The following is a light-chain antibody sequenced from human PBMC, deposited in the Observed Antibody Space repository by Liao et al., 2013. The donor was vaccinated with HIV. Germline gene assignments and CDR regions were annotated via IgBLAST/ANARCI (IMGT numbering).Light chain of an antibody. CDR3: QAWDSNSWV. CDR1: TLGSKN. CDR2: YDG. Sequence: SYVLTQPPSVSVAPGKTATITCGGNTLGSKNVQWYQQKSGQAPVLVIYYDGERPSGIPERFSGSNSGNTATLTISGTQTMDEADYYCQAWDSNSWVFGGGTELTVL. J-gene: IGLJ3*02. V-gene: IGLV3-21*01.